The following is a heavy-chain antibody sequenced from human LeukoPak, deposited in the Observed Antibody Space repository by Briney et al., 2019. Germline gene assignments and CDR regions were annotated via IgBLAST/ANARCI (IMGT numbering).Heavy chain of an antibody. CDR1: GESMIGHY. Sequence: PSETLSLTCAVYGESMIGHYWTWLRQPPGKRLEWIGEIHHSGGTNSNPSLKNRVTMSIDMSKNQFSLKLNSVAAADTAVYFCARATASGSGRAYDRWAQGNLVPVSS. D-gene: IGHD3-10*01. V-gene: IGHV4-34*01. J-gene: IGHJ5*02. CDR3: ARATASGSGRAYDR. CDR2: IHHSGGT.